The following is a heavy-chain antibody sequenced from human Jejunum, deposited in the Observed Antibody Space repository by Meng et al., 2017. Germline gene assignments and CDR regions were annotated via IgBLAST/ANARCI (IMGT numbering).Heavy chain of an antibody. Sequence: QVPRQQSGPGLVRPSETLSLHCTFSGVSVNSVFYYWNWVRQPPGKGLEFIGSFHHSGSAHYNASLEGRVNMSLETSKNQFSLRLTSVTAADSALYYCTGGPDSAKSGYWGQGTLVTVSS. J-gene: IGHJ4*02. D-gene: IGHD1-14*01. CDR1: GVSVNSVFYY. CDR3: TGGPDSAKSGY. CDR2: FHHSGSA. V-gene: IGHV4-61*01.